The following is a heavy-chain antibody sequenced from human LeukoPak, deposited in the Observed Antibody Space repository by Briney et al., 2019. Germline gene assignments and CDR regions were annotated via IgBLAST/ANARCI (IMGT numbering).Heavy chain of an antibody. CDR2: IFADDLT. J-gene: IGHJ4*02. D-gene: IGHD5-18*01. CDR3: ARCRGYSYGYEDY. Sequence: GGSLRLSCVVSGFSVSDHYMSWIRQAPGKGLEWLSVIFADDLTYYEDSVKGRFTISRDRSQNTLYLQMNSLRVEDTAVCYCARCRGYSYGYEDYWGQGTLVTVS. V-gene: IGHV3-53*01. CDR1: GFSVSDHY.